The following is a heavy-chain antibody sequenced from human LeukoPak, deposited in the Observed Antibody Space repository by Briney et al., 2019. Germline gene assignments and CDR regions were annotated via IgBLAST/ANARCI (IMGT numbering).Heavy chain of an antibody. V-gene: IGHV3-23*01. CDR1: GFAFSSFA. CDR2: INGGGNTT. D-gene: IGHD6-19*01. J-gene: IGHJ6*03. Sequence: GGSLRLSCAASGFAFSSFAMGWVRQSPGKGLEWLSTINGGGNTTFYADSVKGRFTISRDNSKNTLYLHMDSLRPDDTAIYYCTKELHVAVAVADYYYFYMDVWGRGTAVAVSS. CDR3: TKELHVAVAVADYYYFYMDV.